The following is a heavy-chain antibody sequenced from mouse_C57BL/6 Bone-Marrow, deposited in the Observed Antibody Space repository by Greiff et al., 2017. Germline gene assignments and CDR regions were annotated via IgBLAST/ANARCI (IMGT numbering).Heavy chain of an antibody. J-gene: IGHJ2*01. V-gene: IGHV1-69*01. CDR3: EREGITTVVAHFDY. D-gene: IGHD1-1*01. CDR1: GYTFTSYW. Sequence: QVQLQQPGAELVMPGASVKLSCKASGYTFTSYWMHWVKQRPGQGLEWIGEIDPSDSYTNYNQKFKGKSTLTVDKSSSTAYMQLSSLTSEDSEVYYCEREGITTVVAHFDYWGQGTTLTVSS. CDR2: IDPSDSYT.